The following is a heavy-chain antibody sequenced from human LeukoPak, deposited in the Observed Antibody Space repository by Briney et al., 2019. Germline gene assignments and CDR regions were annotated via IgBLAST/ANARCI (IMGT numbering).Heavy chain of an antibody. J-gene: IGHJ4*02. V-gene: IGHV3-74*03. CDR1: GFTFSSAW. D-gene: IGHD1-26*01. Sequence: GGSLRLSCAASGFTFSSAWMHWVRQAPGTGLVWVSRIADDATTTYADSVKGRFTISRDNAKNILYLQMNSLRAEDTAVYYCVRDRVGPDYWGQGTLVTVSS. CDR2: IADDATT. CDR3: VRDRVGPDY.